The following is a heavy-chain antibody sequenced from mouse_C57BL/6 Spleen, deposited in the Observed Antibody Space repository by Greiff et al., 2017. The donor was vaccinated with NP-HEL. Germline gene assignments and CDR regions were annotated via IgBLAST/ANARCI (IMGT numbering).Heavy chain of an antibody. CDR1: GYTFTSYW. CDR3: ARDYAPYYAMDY. CDR2: IDPNSGGT. J-gene: IGHJ4*01. D-gene: IGHD1-1*01. Sequence: VKLQESGAELVKPGASVKLSCKASGYTFTSYWMHWVKQRPGRGLEWIGRIDPNSGGTKYNEKFKSKATLTVDKPASTAYMQISSLTSEDSAVYYCARDYAPYYAMDYWGQGTSVTVSS. V-gene: IGHV1-72*01.